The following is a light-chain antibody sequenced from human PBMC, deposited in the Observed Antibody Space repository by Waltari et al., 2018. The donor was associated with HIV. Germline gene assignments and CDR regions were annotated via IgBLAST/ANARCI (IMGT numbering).Light chain of an antibody. J-gene: IGLJ1*01. V-gene: IGLV1-47*01. CDR1: SPNIGRNY. Sequence: QSVLTQPPSASGTPGQRVTIFCSGSSPNIGRNYVYWYQQLPGTAPKLLIYRNNQRPSGVPDRFSGSKSGTSASLAISGLRSEDEADYYCAAWNDSLSGYVFGTGTKVTV. CDR2: RNN. CDR3: AAWNDSLSGYV.